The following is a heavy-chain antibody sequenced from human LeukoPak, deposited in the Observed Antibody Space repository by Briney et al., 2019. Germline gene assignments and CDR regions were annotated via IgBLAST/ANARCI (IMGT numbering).Heavy chain of an antibody. CDR1: GYTFISYA. V-gene: IGHV7-4-1*02. D-gene: IGHD3-3*01. CDR2: IDTNTGNP. J-gene: IGHJ4*02. Sequence: ASVKVSCKASGYTFISYAMNWVRQAPGQGLEWMGWIDTNTGNPTYAQGFTGRFVFSLDTSVTTVYLQISSLKAEDTAVYFCAREDFWSGYSVGCWGQGTLSPSPQ. CDR3: AREDFWSGYSVGC.